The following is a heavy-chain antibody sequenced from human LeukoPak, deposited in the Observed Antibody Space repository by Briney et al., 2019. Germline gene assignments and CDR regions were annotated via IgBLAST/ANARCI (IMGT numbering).Heavy chain of an antibody. V-gene: IGHV3-21*01. CDR3: ARDLGYCSSTDCGHYFYGLDV. CDR2: TSSSSSYI. D-gene: IGHD2-2*01. Sequence: GGSLRLSCAASGFTFSSYSMNWVRQAPGKGLEWVSSTSSSSSYIYYADSVKGRFTISRDNAKNSLYLQMNSLRAEDTAVYYCARDLGYCSSTDCGHYFYGLDVWGQGTTVTVSS. CDR1: GFTFSSYS. J-gene: IGHJ6*02.